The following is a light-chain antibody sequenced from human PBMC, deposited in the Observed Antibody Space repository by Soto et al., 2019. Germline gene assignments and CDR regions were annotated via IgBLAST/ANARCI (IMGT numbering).Light chain of an antibody. V-gene: IGKV1-5*03. J-gene: IGKJ4*01. CDR1: QSVSGW. CDR2: SAS. Sequence: DIQMTQSPSNLSASVGDRVIITCRASQSVSGWLAWYRQKPGKAPELLIYSASTLETGVPSRFSGSGSGTDFTITVSSLQREDFATYFCQQYDRYPLTFGGGTKVEIK. CDR3: QQYDRYPLT.